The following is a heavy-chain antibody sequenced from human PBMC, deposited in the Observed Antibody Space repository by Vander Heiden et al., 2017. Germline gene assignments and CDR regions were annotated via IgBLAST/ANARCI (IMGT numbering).Heavy chain of an antibody. CDR2: SGTAGDT. CDR3: PLALPPPSLFARACSS. J-gene: IGHJ5*02. CDR1: GFTFSSYD. V-gene: IGHV3-13*01. D-gene: IGHD3-10*02. Sequence: EVQLVESGGGLVQPGGSLRLSCAASGFTFSSYDLHWVRQATGKGLEWGSASGTAGDTYYPGSVKGRFTISRENAKNSLYLQMNSLKAFYSAVSSCPLALPPPSLFARACSSWGPGTLVTVSS.